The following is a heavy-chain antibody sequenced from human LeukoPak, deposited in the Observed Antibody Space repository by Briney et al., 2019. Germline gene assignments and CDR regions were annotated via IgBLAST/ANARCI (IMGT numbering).Heavy chain of an antibody. CDR2: IIPIFGTA. CDR3: ASTREKSSSWGVWYYYYYMDV. V-gene: IGHV1-69*05. D-gene: IGHD6-13*01. Sequence: GASVKVSCKASGGTFSSYAISWVRQAPGQGLEWMGGIIPIFGTANYAQKFQGRVTITTDESSSTAYMVLSSLRSEDTAVYYCASTREKSSSWGVWYYYYYMDVWGKGTTVTVSS. CDR1: GGTFSSYA. J-gene: IGHJ6*03.